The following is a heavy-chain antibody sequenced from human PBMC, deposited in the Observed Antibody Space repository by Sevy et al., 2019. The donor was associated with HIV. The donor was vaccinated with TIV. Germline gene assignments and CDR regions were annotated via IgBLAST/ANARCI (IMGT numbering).Heavy chain of an antibody. Sequence: ASVKVSCKASGGTFSSYAISWVRQAPGQGLEWMGRIIPIFGTANYAQKFQGRVTITADESTSTAYMELSSLRSEDTAVYYCASAFGLGYSYCDYWGQGTLVTVSS. CDR2: IIPIFGTA. J-gene: IGHJ4*02. CDR1: GGTFSSYA. V-gene: IGHV1-69*13. D-gene: IGHD5-18*01. CDR3: ASAFGLGYSYCDY.